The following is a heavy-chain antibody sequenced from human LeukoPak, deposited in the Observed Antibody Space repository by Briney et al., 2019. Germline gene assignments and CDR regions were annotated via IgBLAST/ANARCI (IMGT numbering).Heavy chain of an antibody. J-gene: IGHJ5*02. V-gene: IGHV1-18*01. CDR2: ISDYNGNT. D-gene: IGHD3-10*01. CDR3: ARDYVMRYYGSGSYYNSGFNWFDP. Sequence: ASVKVSCKASGYTFTSYGISWVRQAPGQGLEWMGWISDYNGNTNYAQKLQGRVTMTTDTSTSTAYMELRSLRSDDTAVYYCARDYVMRYYGSGSYYNSGFNWFDPWGQGTLVTVSS. CDR1: GYTFTSYG.